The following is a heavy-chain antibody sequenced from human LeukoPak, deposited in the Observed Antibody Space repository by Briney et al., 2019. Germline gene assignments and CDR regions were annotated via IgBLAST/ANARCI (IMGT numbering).Heavy chain of an antibody. D-gene: IGHD1-26*01. Sequence: ASVKVSCKASGGTFSSYAISWVRQAPGQGLEWMGWINPNSGGTNYAQKFQGRVTMTRDTSISTAYMELSRLRSDDTAVYYCARAHTSGSYTGRYYYYYGMDVWGQGTTVTVSS. CDR1: GGTFSSYA. CDR2: INPNSGGT. J-gene: IGHJ6*02. V-gene: IGHV1-2*02. CDR3: ARAHTSGSYTGRYYYYYGMDV.